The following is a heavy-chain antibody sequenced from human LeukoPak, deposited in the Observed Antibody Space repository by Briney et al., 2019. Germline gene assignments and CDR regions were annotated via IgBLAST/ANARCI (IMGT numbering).Heavy chain of an antibody. Sequence: GGSLRLSCAASGFTFSSYSMNWVRQAPGKGLEWVSSISSSRSYTYYADSVKGRFTISRDNAKNSLFLQVNSLRAEDTAVYYCAREMATIRSFDYWGQGTLVTVSP. CDR1: GFTFSSYS. V-gene: IGHV3-21*01. CDR3: AREMATIRSFDY. CDR2: ISSSRSYT. D-gene: IGHD5-24*01. J-gene: IGHJ4*02.